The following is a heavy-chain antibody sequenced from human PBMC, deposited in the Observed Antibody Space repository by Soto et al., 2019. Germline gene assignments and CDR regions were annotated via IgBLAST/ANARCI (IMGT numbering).Heavy chain of an antibody. CDR1: GYTFTSYG. D-gene: IGHD6-13*01. CDR3: ARYGKAAESYYYYGMDV. J-gene: IGHJ6*02. Sequence: QVQLVQSGAEVKKPGASVKVSCKASGYTFTSYGISWVRQAPGQGLEWMGWISAYNGNTNYAQKLQGRVTMTTDTSTGTAHMELKSLRSDDTAVYYCARYGKAAESYYYYGMDVWGQGTTVTVSS. V-gene: IGHV1-18*01. CDR2: ISAYNGNT.